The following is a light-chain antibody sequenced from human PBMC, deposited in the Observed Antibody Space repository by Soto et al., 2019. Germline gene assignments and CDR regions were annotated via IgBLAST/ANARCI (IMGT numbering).Light chain of an antibody. CDR2: EAS. V-gene: IGLV2-23*01. CDR1: NRDVGAYNL. J-gene: IGLJ3*02. Sequence: QSVLTQPASVSGSPGQSISISCTGTNRDVGAYNLVSWYQHHPHKAPKLILYEASKRPSGVSNRFSGSKSGNTASLTISGLQAEDEADYFCCSFAGSSTWVFGGGTQLTVL. CDR3: CSFAGSSTWV.